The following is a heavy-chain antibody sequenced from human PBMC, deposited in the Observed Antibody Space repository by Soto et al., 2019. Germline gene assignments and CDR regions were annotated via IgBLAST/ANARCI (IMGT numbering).Heavy chain of an antibody. Sequence: EVQLVESGGGLVKPGGSLRLSCAASGFTFSSYSMNWVRQAPGKGLEWVSSISSSSSYIYYADSVKGRFTISRDNAKNSLYLQKNSLRGEDTAVYYCGRTYYDFWSGYLPSYYYGMDVWGQGTTVTVSS. D-gene: IGHD3-3*01. CDR1: GFTFSSYS. CDR3: GRTYYDFWSGYLPSYYYGMDV. CDR2: ISSSSSYI. J-gene: IGHJ6*02. V-gene: IGHV3-21*01.